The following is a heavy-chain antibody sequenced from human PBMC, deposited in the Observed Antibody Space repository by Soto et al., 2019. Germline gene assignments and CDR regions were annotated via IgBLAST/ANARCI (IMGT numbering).Heavy chain of an antibody. CDR2: INAGNGNT. CDR3: AREDRDRETGLVPAAIDGMDV. Sequence: ASVKVSCKASGYTFTSYAMHRVRQAPGQRLEWMGWINAGNGNTKYSQKFQGRVTITRDTSASTAYMELSSLRSEDTAVYYCAREDRDRETGLVPAAIDGMDVWGQGTTVTVSS. D-gene: IGHD2-2*01. J-gene: IGHJ6*02. CDR1: GYTFTSYA. V-gene: IGHV1-3*01.